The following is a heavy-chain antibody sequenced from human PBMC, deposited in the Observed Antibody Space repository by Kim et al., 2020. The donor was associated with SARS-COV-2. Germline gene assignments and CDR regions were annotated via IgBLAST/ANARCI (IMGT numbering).Heavy chain of an antibody. CDR1: GFTFSSYA. V-gene: IGHV3-30-3*01. D-gene: IGHD2-2*02. CDR3: AREFIPAAIRGFDY. CDR2: ISYDGSNK. J-gene: IGHJ4*02. Sequence: GGSLRLSCAASGFTFSSYAMHWVRQAPGKGLEWVAVISYDGSNKYYADSVKGRFTISRDNSKNTLYLQMNSLRAEDTAVYYCAREFIPAAIRGFDYWGQGTLVTVSS.